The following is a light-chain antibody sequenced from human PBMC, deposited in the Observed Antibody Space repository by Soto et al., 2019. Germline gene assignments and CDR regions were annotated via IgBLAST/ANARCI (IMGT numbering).Light chain of an antibody. CDR3: SSYTSSSTRV. J-gene: IGLJ1*01. Sequence: SALTQPASVSGSPGQSIAISCTGPSSDVGGYNYVSWYQQHPGKAPKLMIYDVSNRPSGVSNRFSGSKSGNTASLTISGLQADDEADYYCSSYTSSSTRVFGTGTKLTVL. CDR1: SSDVGGYNY. CDR2: DVS. V-gene: IGLV2-14*01.